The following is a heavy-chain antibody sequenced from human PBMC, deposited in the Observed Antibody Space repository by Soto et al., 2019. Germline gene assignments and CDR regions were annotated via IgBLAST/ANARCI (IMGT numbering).Heavy chain of an antibody. D-gene: IGHD2-15*01. CDR2: SIPIFGTA. CDR3: ARSQGGSSSLDIYYYYYYGMDV. V-gene: IGHV1-69*01. J-gene: IGHJ6*02. Sequence: QVQLVQSGAEVKKPGSSVKVSCKAPGGTFSSYAISWVRQAPGQGLAWMGGSIPIFGTANYAQKFQGRVPITADESTSPGYMELSSLRSEDTAVYYCARSQGGSSSLDIYYYYYYGMDVWGQGTTVTVSS. CDR1: GGTFSSYA.